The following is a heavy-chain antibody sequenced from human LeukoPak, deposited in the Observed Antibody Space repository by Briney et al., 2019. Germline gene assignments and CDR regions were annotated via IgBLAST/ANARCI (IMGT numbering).Heavy chain of an antibody. V-gene: IGHV1-24*01. J-gene: IGHJ4*02. CDR3: AREGSVAGTGREVGYFDY. CDR1: GYTLTELS. CDR2: FDPEDGET. D-gene: IGHD6-19*01. Sequence: GASVKVSCKVSGYTLTELSMHWVRQAPGKGLEWMGGFDPEDGETIYAQKFQGRVTMTEDTSTDTAYMELSSLRSEDTAVYYCAREGSVAGTGREVGYFDYWGQGTLVTVSS.